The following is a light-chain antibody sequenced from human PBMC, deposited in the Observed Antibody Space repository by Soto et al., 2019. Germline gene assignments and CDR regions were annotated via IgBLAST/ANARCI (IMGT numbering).Light chain of an antibody. CDR1: SSDFGSYNL. Sequence: THPASVNGVAVEWRTISNTGTSSDFGSYNLVSWYQQHPGKAPKLMIYEDSKRPSGVSNRFSGSKSGNTASLTISGLQAEDDADYYCCSYAGSSTYVFGTGTKVTVL. J-gene: IGLJ1*01. CDR2: EDS. CDR3: CSYAGSSTYV. V-gene: IGLV2-23*01.